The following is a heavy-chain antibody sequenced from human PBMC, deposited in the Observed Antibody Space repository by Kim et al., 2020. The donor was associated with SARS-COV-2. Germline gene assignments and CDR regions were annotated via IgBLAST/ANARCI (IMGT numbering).Heavy chain of an antibody. Sequence: QTFQGRVTITRDTCTSTAYMVLSSLRTEDTAVYYCARDPYYYGSGSSVDYWGQGTLVTVSS. D-gene: IGHD3-10*01. V-gene: IGHV1-3*01. J-gene: IGHJ4*02. CDR3: ARDPYYYGSGSSVDY.